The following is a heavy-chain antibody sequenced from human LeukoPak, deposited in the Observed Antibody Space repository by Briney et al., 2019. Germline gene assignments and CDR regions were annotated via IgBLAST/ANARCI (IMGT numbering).Heavy chain of an antibody. CDR3: ARQGYSGHSQGAADY. CDR2: IIPIFGKA. V-gene: IGHV1-69*06. D-gene: IGHD4-23*01. CDR1: VGTFSSYS. J-gene: IGHJ4*02. Sequence: SEKVSCKASVGTFSSYSISWVRQAPRQRLEWMGGIIPIFGKANYAQKFQGRVTITADTFTSTDHMELRRLRSDDTAVYYCARQGYSGHSQGAADYWGQGTLVTVSS.